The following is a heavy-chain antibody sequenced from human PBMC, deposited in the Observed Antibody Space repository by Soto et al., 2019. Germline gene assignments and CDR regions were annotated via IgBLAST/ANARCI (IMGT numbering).Heavy chain of an antibody. J-gene: IGHJ1*01. V-gene: IGHV4-31*03. D-gene: IGHD1-26*01. CDR2: IYYTGGT. Sequence: TLSLTCTVSGGSISSDGSYWSWIRQHPGKDLEWIAYIYYTGGTYTNPSLTSRVTISADTSKNQFSLKLKSVTAADTAVYFCARALVGSTVEGFEIWGQGTLGTVS. CDR3: ARALVGSTVEGFEI. CDR1: GGSISSDGSY.